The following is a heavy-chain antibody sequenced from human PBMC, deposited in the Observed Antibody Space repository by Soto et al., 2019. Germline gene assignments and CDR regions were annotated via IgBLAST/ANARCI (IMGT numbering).Heavy chain of an antibody. V-gene: IGHV3-23*01. CDR3: AKDLESPVGATSFDY. J-gene: IGHJ4*02. CDR1: GFTFSSYG. D-gene: IGHD1-26*01. CDR2: ISGSGGST. Sequence: PGGSLRLSCAASGFTFSSYGMHWVRQAPGKGLEWVAVISGSGGSTYYADSVKGRFTISRDNSKNTLYLQMNSLRAEDTAVYYCAKDLESPVGATSFDYWGQGTLVTVSS.